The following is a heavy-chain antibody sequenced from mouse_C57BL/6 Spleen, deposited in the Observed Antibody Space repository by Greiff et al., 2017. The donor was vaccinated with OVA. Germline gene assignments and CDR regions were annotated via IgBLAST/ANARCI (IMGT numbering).Heavy chain of an antibody. CDR3: ARSAPYYGFDY. J-gene: IGHJ2*01. CDR2: INPNNGGT. CDR1: GYTFTDYY. D-gene: IGHD1-1*01. Sequence: VQLQQSGPELVKPGASVKISCKASGYTFTDYYMNWVKQSHGKSLEWIGDINPNNGGTSYNQKFKGKATLTVDKSSSTAYMELRSLTSEDSAVYYCARSAPYYGFDYWGQGTTLTVSS. V-gene: IGHV1-26*01.